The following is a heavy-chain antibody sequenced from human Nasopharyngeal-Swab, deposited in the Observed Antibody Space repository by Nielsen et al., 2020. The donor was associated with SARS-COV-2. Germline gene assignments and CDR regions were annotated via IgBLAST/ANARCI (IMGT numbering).Heavy chain of an antibody. Sequence: WIRQPPGKGLEWFGYIYYSGSTNYNPSLKSRVTISVDTSKNQFSLKLSSVTAADTAVYYCARGGGSSSWVDYWGQGTLVTVSS. CDR2: IYYSGST. D-gene: IGHD6-13*01. J-gene: IGHJ4*02. V-gene: IGHV4-59*01. CDR3: ARGGGSSSWVDY.